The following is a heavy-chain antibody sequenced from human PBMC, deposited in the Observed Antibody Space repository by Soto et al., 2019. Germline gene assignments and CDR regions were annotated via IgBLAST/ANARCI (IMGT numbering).Heavy chain of an antibody. Sequence: EVQLVETGGGLIQPGGSLRLSCAASGFTVSSNYMSWVRQAPGQGLEWVSFIYSGGRTYYADSVKGRFTISRDNSKNTLYLQMNSLRAEDTAVYYCAGEAISSDYFDYWGQGTLVIVSS. CDR2: IYSGGRT. D-gene: IGHD3-22*01. CDR3: AGEAISSDYFDY. V-gene: IGHV3-53*02. J-gene: IGHJ4*02. CDR1: GFTVSSNY.